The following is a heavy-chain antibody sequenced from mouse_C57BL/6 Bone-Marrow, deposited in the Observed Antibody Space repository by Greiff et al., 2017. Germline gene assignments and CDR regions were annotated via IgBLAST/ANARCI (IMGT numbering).Heavy chain of an antibody. CDR1: GFNIKDDY. CDR2: IHPSDSDT. D-gene: IGHD1-1*01. V-gene: IGHV1-74*01. Sequence: QVQLQQSGAELVRPGASVKLSCTASGFNIKDDYMHWVKQRPGQGLEWIGRIHPSDSDTNYNQKFKGKATLTVDKSSSTAYMQLSSLTSEDSAVYYCAMGTTVVNPDDVWGTGTTVTVSS. CDR3: AMGTTVVNPDDV. J-gene: IGHJ1*03.